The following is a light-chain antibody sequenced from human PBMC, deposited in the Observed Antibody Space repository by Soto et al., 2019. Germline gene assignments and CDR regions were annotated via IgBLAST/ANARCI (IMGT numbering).Light chain of an antibody. V-gene: IGKV3-15*01. CDR2: GAS. CDR3: QQYINWPRT. J-gene: IGKJ1*01. Sequence: PGERATLSCRASQSVTTNLVWYQQKPGQAPRLLIYGASIRATDIPARFIGSGSGTEFTLTISSLQSEDFAVYYCQQYINWPRTFGQGTKVDIK. CDR1: QSVTTN.